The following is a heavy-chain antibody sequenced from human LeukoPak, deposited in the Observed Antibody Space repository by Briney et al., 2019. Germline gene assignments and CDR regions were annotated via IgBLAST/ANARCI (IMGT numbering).Heavy chain of an antibody. D-gene: IGHD3-22*01. J-gene: IGHJ3*02. CDR3: ATRGDYSDTSGNSYDALDI. CDR1: GGSFSAFF. CDR2: VGHSGSA. Sequence: SETLSLTCAVSGGSFSAFFWRWIRQPPGKGLEWIGDVGHSGSADYIPSLKSRVTVSADPSKTQFSLKLTSVTAADTAVYYCATRGDYSDTSGNSYDALDIWGQGTMVTVSS. V-gene: IGHV4-34*01.